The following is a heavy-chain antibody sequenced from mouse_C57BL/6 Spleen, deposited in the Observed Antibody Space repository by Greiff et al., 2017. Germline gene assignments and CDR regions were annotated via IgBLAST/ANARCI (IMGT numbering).Heavy chain of an antibody. CDR1: GYAFSSYW. CDR2: IYPGDGDT. D-gene: IGHD1-1*01. V-gene: IGHV1-80*01. Sequence: QVQLQQSGAELVKPGASVKISCKASGYAFSSYWMNWVKQRPGKGLEWIGQIYPGDGDTNYNGKFKGKATLTADKSSSTAYMQLSSLTSEDSAVYFCAREVDYGSSYGWYFDVWGTGTTVTVSS. CDR3: AREVDYGSSYGWYFDV. J-gene: IGHJ1*03.